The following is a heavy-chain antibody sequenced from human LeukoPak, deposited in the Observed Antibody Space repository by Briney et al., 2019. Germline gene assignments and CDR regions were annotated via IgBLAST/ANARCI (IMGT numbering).Heavy chain of an antibody. CDR1: GGHMSSYY. CDR3: AGFLCGGDCYVDY. D-gene: IGHD2-21*02. Sequence: SETLSLTCTLSGGHMSSYYWRWMRQPPGRGREWIGYIYYSGSNNYNPSLKSRVTISVDTSKIQFSLKLSSVTAADSAVYYCAGFLCGGDCYVDYWGQGTLVTVSS. J-gene: IGHJ4*02. CDR2: IYYSGSN. V-gene: IGHV4-59*01.